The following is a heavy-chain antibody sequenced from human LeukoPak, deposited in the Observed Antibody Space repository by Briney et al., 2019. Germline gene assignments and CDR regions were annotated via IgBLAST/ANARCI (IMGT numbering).Heavy chain of an antibody. J-gene: IGHJ4*02. CDR2: IWYDGSNK. D-gene: IGHD5-24*01. V-gene: IGHV3-33*08. CDR3: ARDLMATTSLFDY. CDR1: GFTVSTHY. Sequence: GGSLRLSCAASGFTVSTHYMSWFRQAPGKGLEWVAVIWYDGSNKYYADSVKGRFTISRDNSKNTLYLQMNSLRAEDTAVYYCARDLMATTSLFDYWGQGTLVTVSS.